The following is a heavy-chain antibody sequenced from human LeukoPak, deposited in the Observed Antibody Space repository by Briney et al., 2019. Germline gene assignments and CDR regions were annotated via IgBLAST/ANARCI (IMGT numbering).Heavy chain of an antibody. CDR3: ARGRFRWELEIRDFDY. J-gene: IGHJ4*02. CDR2: MNPNSGNT. Sequence: SVKVSGMASGYTFTSYDINWVRPATGQGLEWMRWMNPNSGNTGYAQKFQGRVTMTSDTSISTVYMVLSSLSSEDTAVYYCARGRFRWELEIRDFDYWGQGTLVTVSS. V-gene: IGHV1-8*02. CDR1: GYTFTSYD. D-gene: IGHD1-26*01.